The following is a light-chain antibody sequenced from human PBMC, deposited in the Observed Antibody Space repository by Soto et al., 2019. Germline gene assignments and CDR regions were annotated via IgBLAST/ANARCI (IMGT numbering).Light chain of an antibody. CDR1: QSVSSSY. CDR3: QQYGGPTET. Sequence: EILLTQSPGTLSLSPGERATLSCGASQSVSSSYLAWYQKKPGQAPRLLIYGASSRATGIPDRLTGSGYGTDFTLSISRMETEDFAVYYCQQYGGPTETFGHGTKVDI. CDR2: GAS. V-gene: IGKV3-20*01. J-gene: IGKJ1*01.